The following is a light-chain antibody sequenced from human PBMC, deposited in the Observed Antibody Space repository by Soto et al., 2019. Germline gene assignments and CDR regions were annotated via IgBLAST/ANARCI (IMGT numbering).Light chain of an antibody. CDR2: AAS. J-gene: IGKJ4*01. V-gene: IGKV1D-12*01. CDR3: QQANSFPLT. Sequence: DIQMTPSPSSVSASVGDRVTITCRASQDISSWLAWYQQKPGKAPNLLIFAASSLQSGVPSRFSGSGSGTDFTLTISDLQPEDFATYYCQQANSFPLTFGGGTKVEIK. CDR1: QDISSW.